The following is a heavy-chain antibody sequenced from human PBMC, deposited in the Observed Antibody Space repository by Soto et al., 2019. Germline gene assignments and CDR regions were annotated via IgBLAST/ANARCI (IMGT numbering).Heavy chain of an antibody. CDR3: ARDIAATGTRWFDP. Sequence: QVQLVQSGAEVKKPGASVKVSCKASGYTFTSYGISWVRQAPGQGLEWMGWISAYNGNTNYAQKVQDRVTMTTDTTTYTAYMELRSLRSDDTAVYYCARDIAATGTRWFDPWGQGTLVTVSS. J-gene: IGHJ5*02. V-gene: IGHV1-18*04. CDR1: GYTFTSYG. D-gene: IGHD6-13*01. CDR2: ISAYNGNT.